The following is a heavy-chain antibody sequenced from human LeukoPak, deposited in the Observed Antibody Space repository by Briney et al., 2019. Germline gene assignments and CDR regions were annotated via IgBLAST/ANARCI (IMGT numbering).Heavy chain of an antibody. CDR2: ISDSTTRT. Sequence: PGGSLRLSCAASGFTFASYAMSWVRQGPGERLEWVSIISDSTTRTYYADSVKGRFTISRDNSKNTLFLQMHSLRADDTALYYCAKFRSDSRDSFDIWGQGTLVTVSS. CDR3: AKFRSDSRDSFDI. J-gene: IGHJ3*02. V-gene: IGHV3-23*01. D-gene: IGHD3-22*01. CDR1: GFTFASYA.